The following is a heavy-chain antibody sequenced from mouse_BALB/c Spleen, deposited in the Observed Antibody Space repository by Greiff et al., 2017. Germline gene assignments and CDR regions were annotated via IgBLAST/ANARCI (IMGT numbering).Heavy chain of an antibody. D-gene: IGHD2-4*01. J-gene: IGHJ2*01. Sequence: QVQLQQSGAELVRPGTSVKVSCKASGYAFTNYLIEWVKQRPGQGLEWIGVINPGSGGTNYNEKFKGKATLTADKSSSTAYMQLSSLTSDDSAVYFCARSRYDYDGDYWGQGTTLTVSS. V-gene: IGHV1-54*03. CDR3: ARSRYDYDGDY. CDR1: GYAFTNYL. CDR2: INPGSGGT.